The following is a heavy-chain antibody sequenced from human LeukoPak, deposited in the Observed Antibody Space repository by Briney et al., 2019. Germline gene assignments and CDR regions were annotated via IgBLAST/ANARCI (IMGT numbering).Heavy chain of an antibody. CDR3: ARENPSGYYNRPIDY. V-gene: IGHV4-59*01. CDR1: GGSISSYY. J-gene: IGHJ4*02. CDR2: IYYSGSI. Sequence: PSETLSLTCTVSGGSISSYYWSWIRQPPGKGLEWIGDIYYSGSIKYNPSLKSRVTMSVDTSKNQFSLKLSSVTAADTAIYYCARENPSGYYNRPIDYWGQGTLVTVSS. D-gene: IGHD3-22*01.